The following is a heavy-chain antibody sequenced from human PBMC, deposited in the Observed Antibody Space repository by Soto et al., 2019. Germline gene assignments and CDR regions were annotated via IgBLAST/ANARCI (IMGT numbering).Heavy chain of an antibody. J-gene: IGHJ4*02. CDR3: ARDIGFDYVN. V-gene: IGHV3-7*01. CDR2: IKEDGSEI. D-gene: IGHD3-16*01. CDR1: GFNVMSYW. Sequence: PSETLRLSCAVSGFNVMSYWMSWVRQAPGKGLEWVASIKEDGSEIYYLHSVRGRFSISRDSAGNALHLTMNYLSAEDTGVYFCARDIGFDYVNWGQGTLVTVSS.